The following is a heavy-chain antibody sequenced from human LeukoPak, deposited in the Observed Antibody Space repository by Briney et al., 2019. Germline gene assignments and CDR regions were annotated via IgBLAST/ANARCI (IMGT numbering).Heavy chain of an antibody. Sequence: GGSLRLSCAASGFSVSNNYMSWVRQAPGKGLEWVSVFYSGGSTYFADSVKGRFTISRDNSKNTLDLQMNSLRGEDTAVYYCTKIGRAASWDNWFESWGQGTLVTVSS. CDR1: GFSVSNNY. J-gene: IGHJ5*01. CDR2: FYSGGST. CDR3: TKIGRAASWDNWFES. V-gene: IGHV3-53*01. D-gene: IGHD6-13*01.